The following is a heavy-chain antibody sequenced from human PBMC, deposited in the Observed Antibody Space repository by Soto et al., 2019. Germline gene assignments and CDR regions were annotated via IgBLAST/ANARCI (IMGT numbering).Heavy chain of an antibody. J-gene: IGHJ6*02. CDR2: ISGSGGST. D-gene: IGHD4-17*01. V-gene: IGHV3-23*01. CDR3: AKDDYGDYVHPGMDV. Sequence: GGSLRLSCAASGFTFSSYAMSWVRQAPGKGLEWVSAISGSGGSTYYADSVKGRFTISRDNSKNTLYLQMNSLRAEDTAVYYCAKDDYGDYVHPGMDVWGQGTTVTVSS. CDR1: GFTFSSYA.